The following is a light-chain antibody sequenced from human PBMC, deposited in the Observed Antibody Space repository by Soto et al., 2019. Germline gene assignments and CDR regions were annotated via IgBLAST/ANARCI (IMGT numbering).Light chain of an antibody. Sequence: QSVLTKPPSATGTPGETVTISCSGSSSNIGTSSVHWYKHLPGTAPKPLIYTNDQRPSGVPDRFSGSKSGTSASLAISGLQSEDEADYYCAVWDDSLNGHVFGAGTKVTVL. V-gene: IGLV1-44*01. CDR1: SSNIGTSS. CDR3: AVWDDSLNGHV. J-gene: IGLJ1*01. CDR2: TND.